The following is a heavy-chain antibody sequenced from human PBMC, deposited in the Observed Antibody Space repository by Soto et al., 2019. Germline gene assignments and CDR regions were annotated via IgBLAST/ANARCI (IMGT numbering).Heavy chain of an antibody. D-gene: IGHD4-17*01. Sequence: QVQLQESGPGLVKPSGTLSLTCAVSSGSISSSNWWSWVRQPPGKGLEWIGEIYHSGSTNYNPSLKSRVTRSVDKSKNPFSLKLSSVTAADTAVYYCARSRATVTNCYFDLWGRGTLVTVSS. CDR1: SGSISSSNW. CDR3: ARSRATVTNCYFDL. J-gene: IGHJ2*01. CDR2: IYHSGST. V-gene: IGHV4-4*02.